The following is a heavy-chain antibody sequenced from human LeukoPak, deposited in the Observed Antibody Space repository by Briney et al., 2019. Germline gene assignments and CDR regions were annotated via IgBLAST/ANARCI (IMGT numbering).Heavy chain of an antibody. CDR1: GFTFSSYA. V-gene: IGHV3-30*04. D-gene: IGHD2-2*01. Sequence: GRSLRLSCAASGFTFSSYAMHWVRQAPGKGLEWVAVISYDGSNKYYADSVKGRFTISRDNSKNTLYLQMNSLRAEDTAVYYCARAVRYCSSTSCPKGTYYYYYGMDVWGKGATVTVSS. CDR3: ARAVRYCSSTSCPKGTYYYYYGMDV. CDR2: ISYDGSNK. J-gene: IGHJ6*04.